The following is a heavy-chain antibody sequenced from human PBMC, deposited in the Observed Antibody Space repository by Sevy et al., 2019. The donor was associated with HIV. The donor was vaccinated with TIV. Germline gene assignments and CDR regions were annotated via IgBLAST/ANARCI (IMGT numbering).Heavy chain of an antibody. Sequence: GGSLRLSCAASGLSVSDNYMNWVRQAPGKGLELVSVIYSDGRTYYADSVKGRLTISRDNSKNTLYLHMNNLRPEDTAVYYCARDRYYDASGYYYDYYGMDVWGQGTTVTVSS. CDR2: IYSDGRT. CDR1: GLSVSDNY. CDR3: ARDRYYDASGYYYDYYGMDV. V-gene: IGHV3-66*01. D-gene: IGHD3-22*01. J-gene: IGHJ6*02.